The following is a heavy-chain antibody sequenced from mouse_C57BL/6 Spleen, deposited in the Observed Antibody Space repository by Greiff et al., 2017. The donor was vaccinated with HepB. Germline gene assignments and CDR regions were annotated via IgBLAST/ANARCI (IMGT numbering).Heavy chain of an antibody. CDR3: ATPYGYDWYFDV. CDR1: GFTFSSYG. V-gene: IGHV5-6*01. D-gene: IGHD2-2*01. J-gene: IGHJ1*03. Sequence: EVKVVESGGDLVKPGGSLKLSCAASGFTFSSYGMSWVRQTPDKRLEWVATISSGGSYTYYPDSVKGRFTISRDNAKNTLYLQMSSLKSEDTAMYYCATPYGYDWYFDVWGTGTTVTVSS. CDR2: ISSGGSYT.